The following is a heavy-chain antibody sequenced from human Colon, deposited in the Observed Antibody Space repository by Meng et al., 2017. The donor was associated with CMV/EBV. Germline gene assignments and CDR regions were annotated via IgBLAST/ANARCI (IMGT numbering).Heavy chain of an antibody. CDR3: AREGGSGFLEWLSTFDS. D-gene: IGHD3-3*01. J-gene: IGHJ4*02. V-gene: IGHV4-39*07. Sequence: SETLSLTCSVSGGSISSSSHYWVWIRQPPGKGLEWIVSIYYSGNTFYNPSLESRVTMSVDTSTNQFSLKLTSVTAADTAVYYCAREGGSGFLEWLSTFDSWGQGTLVTVSS. CDR2: IYYSGNT. CDR1: GGSISSSSHY.